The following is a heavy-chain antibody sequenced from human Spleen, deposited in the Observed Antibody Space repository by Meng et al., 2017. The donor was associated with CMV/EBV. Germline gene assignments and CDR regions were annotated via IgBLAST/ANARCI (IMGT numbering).Heavy chain of an antibody. V-gene: IGHV4-34*01. CDR1: GGSFSGYY. D-gene: IGHD3-10*01. J-gene: IGHJ4*02. Sequence: SETLSLTCAVYGGSFSGYYCSWICQPPGKGLEWIGEINHSGSTNYNPSLKSRVTISVDTSKNQFPLKLRSVTAADTAMYYCARRLLWFENDYWGQGTLFTVSS. CDR3: ARRLLWFENDY. CDR2: INHSGST.